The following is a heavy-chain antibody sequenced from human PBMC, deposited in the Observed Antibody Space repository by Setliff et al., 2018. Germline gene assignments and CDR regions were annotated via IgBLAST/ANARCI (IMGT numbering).Heavy chain of an antibody. CDR3: ARDATYYDFWSDYYNYYYYGMDV. CDR1: GFTFSSYW. Sequence: PGGSLRLSCAASGFTFSSYWMSWVRQAPGKGLEWVANIKQDGSEKYHADSVKGRFAISRDNAKNSLYLQMNSLRAEDTAMYYCARDATYYDFWSDYYNYYYYGMDVWGQGTTVTVSS. D-gene: IGHD3-3*01. CDR2: IKQDGSEK. J-gene: IGHJ6*02. V-gene: IGHV3-7*01.